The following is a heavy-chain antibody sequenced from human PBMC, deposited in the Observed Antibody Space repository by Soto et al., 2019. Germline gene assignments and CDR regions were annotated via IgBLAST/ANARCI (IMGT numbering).Heavy chain of an antibody. CDR1: GYTFTNYG. V-gene: IGHV1-18*04. CDR2: VGPYNGNT. D-gene: IGHD2-15*01. J-gene: IGHJ2*01. CDR3: ARCYCSLGSCYTCWHFDL. Sequence: QVQLVQSGAAVKKPGASVRVSCKASGYTFTNYGISWVRQAAGQGLEWMGWVGPYNGNTDHAQNFQGRVTMTTDTSTNTAYMELGSLRSDDTALYYCARCYCSLGSCYTCWHFDLWGRGTLVTVSS.